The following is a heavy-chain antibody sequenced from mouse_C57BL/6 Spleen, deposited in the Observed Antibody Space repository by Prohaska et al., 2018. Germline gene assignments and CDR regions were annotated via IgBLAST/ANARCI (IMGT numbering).Heavy chain of an antibody. Sequence: EVKLEESGGGLVQPGGSMKLSCVASGFTFSNYWMNWVLTSPAKVLEWIAQIRLKSDNYATHYVESVKGRFTISSDDCKSSVYLQMNNLRAEDTGIYYCTGPGSSMGEWGQGTTLTVSS. J-gene: IGHJ2*01. CDR1: GFTFSNYW. CDR3: TGPGSSMGE. V-gene: IGHV6-3*01. D-gene: IGHD1-1*01. CDR2: IRLKSDNYAT.